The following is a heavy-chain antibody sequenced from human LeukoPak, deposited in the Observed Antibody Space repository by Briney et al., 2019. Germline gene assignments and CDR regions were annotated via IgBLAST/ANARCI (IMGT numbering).Heavy chain of an antibody. CDR1: GYTFTSYA. CDR2: INAGNGNT. Sequence: ASVKVSCKASGYTFTSYAMHWVRQAPGQRLEWMGWINAGNGNTKYSQKFQGRVTITRDTSASTAYMELSSLRSEDTAVYYCARDLTALDYDDYYNWFDPWGQGTLVTVSS. J-gene: IGHJ5*02. D-gene: IGHD4-17*01. CDR3: ARDLTALDYDDYYNWFDP. V-gene: IGHV1-3*01.